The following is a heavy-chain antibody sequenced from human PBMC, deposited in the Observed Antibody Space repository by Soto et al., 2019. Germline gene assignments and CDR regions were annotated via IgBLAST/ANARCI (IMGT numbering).Heavy chain of an antibody. CDR1: GYSFTSYW. J-gene: IGHJ4*02. D-gene: IGHD1-7*01. CDR2: IYPGDSDT. V-gene: IGHV5-51*01. CDR3: ARNNWNYARSFDY. Sequence: GASLKISCKGSGYSFTSYWIGWVRQMPGKGLEWMGIIYPGDSDTRYSPSFQGQVTISADKSISTAYLQWSSLKASDTAMYYCARNNWNYARSFDYWGQGTLVTVS.